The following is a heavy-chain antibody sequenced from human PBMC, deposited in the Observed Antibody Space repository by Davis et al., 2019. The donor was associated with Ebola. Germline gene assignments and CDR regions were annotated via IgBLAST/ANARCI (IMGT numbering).Heavy chain of an antibody. CDR3: TRDPFDLPIFGPNRAFDV. Sequence: GESLKISCSGSGFNFGDYAMSWFRQAPGKGLEWVGLIRSEAYGGPAEYAASMKGRFTISREDSKSIAYLQMDSLKTDDTAVYFCTRDPFDLPIFGPNRAFDVWGQGTMVSVSS. D-gene: IGHD3-3*01. CDR2: IRSEAYGGPA. V-gene: IGHV3-49*03. CDR1: GFNFGDYA. J-gene: IGHJ3*01.